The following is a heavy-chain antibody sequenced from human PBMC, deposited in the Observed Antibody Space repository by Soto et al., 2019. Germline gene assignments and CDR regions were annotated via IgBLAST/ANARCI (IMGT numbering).Heavy chain of an antibody. J-gene: IGHJ4*02. CDR2: IWYDGSNK. D-gene: IGHD3-3*01. Sequence: QVQLVESGGGVVQPGRSLRLSCAASGFTFSSYGMHWVRQAPGKGLEWVAVIWYDGSNKYYADSVKGRFTISRDNSKNPLYLQMNSLRAEDTAVYYGARSLDYDFWSGYWLDYWGQGTLVTVSS. CDR1: GFTFSSYG. CDR3: ARSLDYDFWSGYWLDY. V-gene: IGHV3-33*01.